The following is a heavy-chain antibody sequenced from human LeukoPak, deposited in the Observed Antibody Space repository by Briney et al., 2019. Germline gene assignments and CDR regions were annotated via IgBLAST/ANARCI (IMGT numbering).Heavy chain of an antibody. D-gene: IGHD3-10*01. CDR2: TSGGGANT. J-gene: IGHJ6*02. CDR3: AKLMSGSYYYYGLDV. V-gene: IGHV3-23*01. Sequence: GGSLRLSCAASGFTFSSYAMTWVRQAPGKGLVWVSATSGGGANTYYADSVKGRFTISRDNSKNTLYLQMNSLRVEDTAVYFCAKLMSGSYYYYGLDVWGQGTTVTVSS. CDR1: GFTFSSYA.